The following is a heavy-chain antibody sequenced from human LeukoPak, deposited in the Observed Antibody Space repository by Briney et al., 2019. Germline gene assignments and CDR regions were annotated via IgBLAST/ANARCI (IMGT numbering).Heavy chain of an antibody. CDR2: IRDDGTNK. J-gene: IGHJ4*02. CDR3: ARDCIGCHGFDY. V-gene: IGHV3-30*02. CDR1: GLTFNNYG. Sequence: PGGSLRLSCAASGLTFNNYGMHWVRQAPGKGLEWVAFIRDDGTNKYNGDSVKGRFTISRDNSKNTLYLQMNSLRPEDTAVYYCARDCIGCHGFDYWGQGTLVTVSS. D-gene: IGHD2-15*01.